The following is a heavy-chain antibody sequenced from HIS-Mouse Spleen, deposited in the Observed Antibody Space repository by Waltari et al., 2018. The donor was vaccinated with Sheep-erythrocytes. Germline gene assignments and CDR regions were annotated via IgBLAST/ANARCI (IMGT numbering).Heavy chain of an antibody. V-gene: IGHV1-69*04. J-gene: IGHJ4*02. D-gene: IGHD1-26*01. CDR1: GGTFSSYA. CDR2: IIPILGIA. CDR3: AQTGATTPHFDY. Sequence: QVQLVQSGAEVKKPGSSVKVSCKASGGTFSSYAISWVRQAPGQGLEWMGRIIPILGIANYAQKFQGRVTITADKSTSTAYMELSRLRSEDTAVYYCAQTGATTPHFDYWGQGTLVTVSS.